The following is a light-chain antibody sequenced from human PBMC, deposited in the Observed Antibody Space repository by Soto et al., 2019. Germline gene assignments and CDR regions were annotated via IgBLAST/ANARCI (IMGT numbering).Light chain of an antibody. V-gene: IGKV1-5*03. CDR3: HQYNSYPQT. CDR2: KAS. Sequence: DIQMTQSPSTLSASVGDRVTITCRASQSISSWLAWYQQKPGKAPKLLIYKASSLESGVPSRFSGSGSGTEFTLTISSLQPDDFATYYCHQYNSYPQTFGQGTKVEIK. J-gene: IGKJ1*01. CDR1: QSISSW.